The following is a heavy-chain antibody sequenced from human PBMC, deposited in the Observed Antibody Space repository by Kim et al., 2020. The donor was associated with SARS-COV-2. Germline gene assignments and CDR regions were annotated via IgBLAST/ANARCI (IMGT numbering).Heavy chain of an antibody. CDR1: GFTFSSFS. D-gene: IGHD2-8*02. J-gene: IGHJ4*02. V-gene: IGHV3-64*01. CDR3: ARVVGTGYYDF. CDR2: IRTNGDNT. Sequence: GGSLRLSCAASGFTFSSFSMHWVRQAPGKGLDYVSAIRTNGDNTYYASSVKGRFNISRDNDKNTLYLKMGSLRAEDMGVYSCARVVGTGYYDFWGQGNLVTVSS.